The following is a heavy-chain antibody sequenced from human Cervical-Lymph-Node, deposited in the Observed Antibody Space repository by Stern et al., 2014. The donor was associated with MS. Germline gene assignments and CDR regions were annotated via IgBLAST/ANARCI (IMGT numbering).Heavy chain of an antibody. V-gene: IGHV1-3*01. Sequence: QVQLVQSGAELKQPGASVKDSCKASGYTSTSYAMHRVRQAPGQRFEWMRWINAGNGNTKYSQKCQGRVTITRDTSASTAYMELSSLRSEDTAVYYCARYLMVRGDPYWYFDLWGRGTLVTVSS. CDR3: ARYLMVRGDPYWYFDL. CDR2: INAGNGNT. J-gene: IGHJ2*01. D-gene: IGHD3-10*01. CDR1: GYTSTSYA.